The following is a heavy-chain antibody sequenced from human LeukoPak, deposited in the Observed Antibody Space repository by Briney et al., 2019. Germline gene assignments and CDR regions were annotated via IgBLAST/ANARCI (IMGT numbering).Heavy chain of an antibody. V-gene: IGHV4-34*01. CDR1: GGSFSGYY. J-gene: IGHJ6*03. D-gene: IGHD6-13*01. CDR3: ARGGRQQLVPYYYYMDV. Sequence: PSETLSLTCAVYGGSFSGYYWSWIRQPPGKGLEWIGEINHSGSTNYNPSLKSRVTKSVDTSKNQFSLKLSSVTAADTAVYYCARGGRQQLVPYYYYMDVWGKGTTVTVSS. CDR2: INHSGST.